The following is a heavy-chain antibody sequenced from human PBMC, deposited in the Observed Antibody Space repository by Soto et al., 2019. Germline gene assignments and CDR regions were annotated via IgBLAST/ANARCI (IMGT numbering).Heavy chain of an antibody. D-gene: IGHD3-9*01. Sequence: GESLKISCMTSGYSFTSYWVGWVRQMPGKGLEWMGIMYPGDSDTKYSPSFQGQVTISADKSTSSAYLQWSSLKASDTAMYYCARSPDYDILTGYYHFDYWGQGTLVTVSS. V-gene: IGHV5-51*01. CDR1: GYSFTSYW. CDR3: ARSPDYDILTGYYHFDY. J-gene: IGHJ4*02. CDR2: MYPGDSDT.